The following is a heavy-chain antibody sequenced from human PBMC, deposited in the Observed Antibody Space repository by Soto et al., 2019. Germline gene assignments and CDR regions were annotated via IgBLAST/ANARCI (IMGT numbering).Heavy chain of an antibody. J-gene: IGHJ4*02. Sequence: EVQLVESGGGLVQPGGSLRLSCAASGFTFSSYWMSWVRQAPGQRLEWVANIKQGGSEKYYVDSVKGRFTISRDNAKNSLYLQMNSLRAEDTAVYYCARGLYSGYDSLDYWGQGTLVTVSS. CDR3: ARGLYSGYDSLDY. CDR2: IKQGGSEK. V-gene: IGHV3-7*01. CDR1: GFTFSSYW. D-gene: IGHD5-12*01.